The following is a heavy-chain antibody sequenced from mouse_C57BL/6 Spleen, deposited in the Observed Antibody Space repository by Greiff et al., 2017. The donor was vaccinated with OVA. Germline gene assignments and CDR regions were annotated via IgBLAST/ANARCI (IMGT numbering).Heavy chain of an antibody. CDR2: INPNYGTT. J-gene: IGHJ4*01. CDR3: ARMVTTLYYYAMDY. V-gene: IGHV1-39*01. Sequence: EVQLQESGPELVKPGASVKISCKASGYSFTDYNMNWVKQSNGKSLEWIGVINPNYGTTSYNQKFKGKATLTVDQSSSTAYMQLNSLTSEDSAVYYCARMVTTLYYYAMDYWGQGTSVTVSS. D-gene: IGHD2-2*01. CDR1: GYSFTDYN.